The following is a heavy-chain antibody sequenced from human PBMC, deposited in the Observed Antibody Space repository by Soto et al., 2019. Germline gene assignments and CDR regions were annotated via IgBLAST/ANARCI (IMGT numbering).Heavy chain of an antibody. V-gene: IGHV4-59*01. D-gene: IGHD2-15*01. CDR2: IYYSGST. CDR3: ARSWVVAANYYYYMDV. J-gene: IGHJ6*03. Sequence: SETLSLTCTVSGGSISSYYWSWIRQPPGKGLEWIGYIYYSGSTNYNPSLKSRVTISVDTSKNQFSLKLSSVTAADTAVYYCARSWVVAANYYYYMDVWGKGTTVTVSS. CDR1: GGSISSYY.